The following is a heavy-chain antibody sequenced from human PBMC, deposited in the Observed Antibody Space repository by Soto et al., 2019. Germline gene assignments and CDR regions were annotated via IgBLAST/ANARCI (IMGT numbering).Heavy chain of an antibody. J-gene: IGHJ6*02. CDR2: IGTAGDT. CDR3: ARAGYYDSSGYYHYYYYGMDV. D-gene: IGHD3-22*01. CDR1: GFTFSSYD. V-gene: IGHV3-13*01. Sequence: GGSLRLSCAAPGFTFSSYDMHWVRQATGKGLEWVSAIGTAGDTYYPGSVKGRFTISRENAKNSLYLQMNSLRVGDTAVYYCARAGYYDSSGYYHYYYYGMDVWGQGTTVTVSS.